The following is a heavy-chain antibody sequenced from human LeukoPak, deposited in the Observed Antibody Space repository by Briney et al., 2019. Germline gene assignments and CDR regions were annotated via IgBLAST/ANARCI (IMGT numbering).Heavy chain of an antibody. CDR2: IIPIFGTA. CDR3: ARVAAGTPGWFDP. D-gene: IGHD6-13*01. CDR1: GGTFSSYG. Sequence: GASVKVSCKASGGTFSSYGISWVRQAPGQGLEWMGGIIPIFGTANYAQKFQGRVTITADESTSTAYMELSSLRSEDTAVYYCARVAAGTPGWFDPWGQGTLVTVSS. J-gene: IGHJ5*02. V-gene: IGHV1-69*13.